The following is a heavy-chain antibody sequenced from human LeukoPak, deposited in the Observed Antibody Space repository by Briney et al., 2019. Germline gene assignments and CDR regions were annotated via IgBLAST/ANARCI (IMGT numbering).Heavy chain of an antibody. Sequence: TSETLSLTCTVSGGSISSSSYYWGWIRQPPGKGLEWIGGIYYSGSTYYNPSLKSRVTISVDTSKNQFSLKLSSVTAADTAVYYCARLVVDGDYVFDYWGQGTLVTVSS. V-gene: IGHV4-39*07. D-gene: IGHD4-17*01. J-gene: IGHJ4*02. CDR2: IYYSGST. CDR3: ARLVVDGDYVFDY. CDR1: GGSISSSSYY.